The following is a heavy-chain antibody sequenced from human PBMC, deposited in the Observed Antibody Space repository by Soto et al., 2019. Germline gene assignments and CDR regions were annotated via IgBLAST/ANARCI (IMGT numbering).Heavy chain of an antibody. CDR2: INHSGST. D-gene: IGHD6-13*01. CDR1: GGSFSCYY. J-gene: IGHJ5*02. Sequence: PSETLSLTCAVYGGSFSCYYWSWIRQPPGKGLEWIGEINHSGSTNYNPSLKSRVTISVDTSKNQFSLKLSSVTAADTAVYYCARGGAVRIAAAGYWFDPWGQGTLVTVSS. CDR3: ARGGAVRIAAAGYWFDP. V-gene: IGHV4-34*01.